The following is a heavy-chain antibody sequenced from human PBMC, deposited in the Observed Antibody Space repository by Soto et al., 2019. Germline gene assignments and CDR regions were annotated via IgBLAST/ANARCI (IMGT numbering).Heavy chain of an antibody. D-gene: IGHD2-8*01. CDR3: AGRYCTNGVCYQGFDP. V-gene: IGHV4-39*01. Sequence: NPSETLSLTCTVSGGSISSSSYYWGWIRQPPGKGLEWIGSIYYSGSTYYNPSLKSRVTISVDTSKNQFSLKLSSVTAADTAVYYCAGRYCTNGVCYQGFDPWGQGTLVTVSS. CDR1: GGSISSSSYY. J-gene: IGHJ5*02. CDR2: IYYSGST.